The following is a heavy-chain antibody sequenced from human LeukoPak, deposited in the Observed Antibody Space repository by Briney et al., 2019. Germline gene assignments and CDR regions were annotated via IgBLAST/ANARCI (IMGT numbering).Heavy chain of an antibody. CDR2: INHSGST. Sequence: SETLSLTCAVYGRSFSGDYWSWIRQPPGKGLEWIGEINHSGSTNSNPSLKSRVTLSVDTSKNQFSLKLGSVTAADTAVYYCARVVPQGSRYLDYWGEGNLVTVSS. V-gene: IGHV4-34*01. CDR3: ARVVPQGSRYLDY. CDR1: GRSFSGDY. D-gene: IGHD1-20*01. J-gene: IGHJ4*02.